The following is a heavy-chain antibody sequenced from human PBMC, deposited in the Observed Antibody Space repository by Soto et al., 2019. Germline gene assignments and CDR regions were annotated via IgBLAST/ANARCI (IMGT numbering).Heavy chain of an antibody. Sequence: QVQLQESGPGLVKPSGTLSLTCAVSSGSISSSNWWSWVRQPPGKGLEWIGEIYHSGSTNYNPSLKSRVTRSVDKSKNQFSLKLSSVTAADTAVYYCARGAASYDILTGYKPRWFDPWGQGTLVTVSS. CDR1: SGSISSSNW. V-gene: IGHV4-4*02. J-gene: IGHJ5*02. CDR3: ARGAASYDILTGYKPRWFDP. D-gene: IGHD3-9*01. CDR2: IYHSGST.